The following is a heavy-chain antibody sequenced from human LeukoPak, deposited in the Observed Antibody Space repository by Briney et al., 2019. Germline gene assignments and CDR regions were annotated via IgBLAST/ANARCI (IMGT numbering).Heavy chain of an antibody. D-gene: IGHD3-22*01. CDR2: MNPNSGNT. J-gene: IGHJ5*02. Sequence: ASVKVSCKASGYTFTSYDINWVRQATGQGLEWMGWMNPNSGNTGYAQKFQGRVTITRNTSISTAYMELSSLRSEDTAVYYCARARDSSHGLDPWGQGTLVTVSS. CDR3: ARARDSSHGLDP. CDR1: GYTFTSYD. V-gene: IGHV1-8*03.